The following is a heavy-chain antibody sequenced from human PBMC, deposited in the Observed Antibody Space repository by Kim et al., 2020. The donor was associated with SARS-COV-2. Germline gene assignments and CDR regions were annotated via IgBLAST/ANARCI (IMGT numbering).Heavy chain of an antibody. CDR1: GGSFSGYY. J-gene: IGHJ4*02. D-gene: IGHD6-13*01. CDR2: INHSGST. CDR3: ARREGMVYAFAGYSSSWYVY. Sequence: SETLSLTCAVYGGSFSGYYWSWIRQPPGKGLEWIGEINHSGSTNYNPSLKSRVTISVDTSKNQFSLKLSSVTAADTAVYYCARREGMVYAFAGYSSSWYVYWGQGTLVTVSS. V-gene: IGHV4-34*01.